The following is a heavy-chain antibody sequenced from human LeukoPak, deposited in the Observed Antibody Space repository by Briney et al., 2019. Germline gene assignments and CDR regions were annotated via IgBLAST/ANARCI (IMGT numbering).Heavy chain of an antibody. J-gene: IGHJ1*01. CDR3: AKRDFYDSSGYAPLFQH. D-gene: IGHD3-22*01. V-gene: IGHV3-23*01. Sequence: GGSLRLSCAASGFTFSSYVMSWVRQAPGKGLEGVSGISGSGGITNYADSVKGRFTISRDNSKNTLYLQMNSLRAEDTAVYYCAKRDFYDSSGYAPLFQHWGQGTLVTVSS. CDR1: GFTFSSYV. CDR2: ISGSGGIT.